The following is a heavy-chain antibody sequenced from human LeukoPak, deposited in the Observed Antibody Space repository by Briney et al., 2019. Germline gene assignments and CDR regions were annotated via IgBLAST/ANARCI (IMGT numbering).Heavy chain of an antibody. D-gene: IGHD3-9*01. J-gene: IGHJ3*02. CDR3: AKVGYDILTGTGDDAFDI. V-gene: IGHV3-53*01. Sequence: PGGSLRLSCAASGFTVSSNYMSWVRQAPGKGLEWVSVIYSGGSTYYADSVKGRFTISRDNSKNTLYLQMNSLRAEDTAVYYCAKVGYDILTGTGDDAFDIWGQGTMVTVSS. CDR2: IYSGGST. CDR1: GFTVSSNY.